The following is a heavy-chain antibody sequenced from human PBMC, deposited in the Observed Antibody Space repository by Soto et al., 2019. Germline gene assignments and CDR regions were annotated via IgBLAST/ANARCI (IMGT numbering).Heavy chain of an antibody. V-gene: IGHV1-2*02. D-gene: IGHD3-3*01. CDR1: GYTFTSYY. Sequence: ASVKVSCKASGYTFTSYYMHWVRQAPGQGLEWMGWINPNSGDTNYAQKFQGRVTMTRDTSFRTAYMELSRLRSDDRAVYYCARGGTIFGVVIRAPFDYWGQGTLVTVS. CDR3: ARGGTIFGVVIRAPFDY. CDR2: INPNSGDT. J-gene: IGHJ4*02.